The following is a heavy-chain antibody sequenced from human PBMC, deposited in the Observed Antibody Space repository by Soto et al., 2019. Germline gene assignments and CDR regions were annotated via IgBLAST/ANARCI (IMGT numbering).Heavy chain of an antibody. CDR2: ISAYNGNT. CDR3: AREPNYFDS. J-gene: IGHJ4*02. Sequence: QVQLVQSGAEVKKPGASVKVSCKASGYTFTSYGISWVRQAPGQGLEWMGWISAYNGNTKYPQKLQGRVTMTTATATSTAYMELWSLRSDDTSVYYCAREPNYFDSWGQGTLVTVSS. V-gene: IGHV1-18*01. CDR1: GYTFTSYG.